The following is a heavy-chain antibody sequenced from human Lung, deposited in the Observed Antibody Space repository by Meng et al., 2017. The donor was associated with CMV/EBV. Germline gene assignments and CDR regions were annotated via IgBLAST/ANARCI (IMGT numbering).Heavy chain of an antibody. CDR3: ARSEPAESYCTNGVCSDYYYGMDV. V-gene: IGHV4-39*07. CDR1: GVSISSSTYY. D-gene: IGHD2-8*01. CDR2: IYYSGST. J-gene: IGHJ6*02. Sequence: SETLSLTXTVSGVSISSSTYYWDWIRQPPGKGLEYIGSIYYSGSTYYNPSLKGRVTISVDASKNQFSLKLTSVTAADTAVYYCARSEPAESYCTNGVCSDYYYGMDVWGQGTTVTVSS.